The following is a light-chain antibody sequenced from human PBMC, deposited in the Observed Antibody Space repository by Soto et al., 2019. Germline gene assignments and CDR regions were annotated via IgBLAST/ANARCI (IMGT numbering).Light chain of an antibody. CDR2: GVS. Sequence: QSALTQPASVSGSPGQSITISCTGTSSDVGGYNYVSWYQHHPGKAPKLVIYGVSNRPSGVSYRFSGSKSGSTASLTISGLQAEDEADYYCSSYTSTNTQVFGTGTKVTVL. J-gene: IGLJ1*01. CDR1: SSDVGGYNY. V-gene: IGLV2-14*01. CDR3: SSYTSTNTQV.